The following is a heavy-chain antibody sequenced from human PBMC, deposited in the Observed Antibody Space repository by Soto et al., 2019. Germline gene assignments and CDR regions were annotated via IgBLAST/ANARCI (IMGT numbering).Heavy chain of an antibody. CDR3: ARDPSPDSPGYMDV. V-gene: IGHV1-18*01. J-gene: IGHJ6*03. CDR2: VSTFYGNT. D-gene: IGHD2-21*01. CDR1: GYTFTSHG. Sequence: QVQLVQSGAEVKKPGASVKVSCKASGYTFTSHGINWVRQASGEGLEWLGWVSTFYGNTNYARKVQGRVTMTTDTSTGTAYMDLRSLGSDDTAVYYCARDPSPDSPGYMDVWGQGTTVTVS.